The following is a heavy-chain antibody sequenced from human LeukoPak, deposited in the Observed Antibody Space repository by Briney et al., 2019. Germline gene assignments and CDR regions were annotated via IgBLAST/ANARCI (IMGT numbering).Heavy chain of an antibody. J-gene: IGHJ4*02. Sequence: PSGSLSLTCTVSGGSISSHYWSWIRQPAGKGLEWIGRIYTSGSTNYNPSLKSRVTMSVDTSKNQFSLKLSSVTAADTAVYYCARDRGSSGWYGVYYFDYWGQGTLVTVSS. CDR2: IYTSGST. D-gene: IGHD6-19*01. CDR1: GGSISSHY. V-gene: IGHV4-4*07. CDR3: ARDRGSSGWYGVYYFDY.